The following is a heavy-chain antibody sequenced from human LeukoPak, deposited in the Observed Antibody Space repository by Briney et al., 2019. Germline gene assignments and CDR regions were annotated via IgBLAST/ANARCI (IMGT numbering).Heavy chain of an antibody. CDR2: IYYSGST. J-gene: IGHJ5*02. CDR3: AREGGYCSGGSCRKGKNWFDP. D-gene: IGHD2-15*01. CDR1: GGSISSYY. Sequence: SETLSLTCTVSGGSISSYYWSWLRQPPGKGLEWIGYIYYSGSTNYNPSLKSRVTISVDTSKNQFSLKLSSVTAADTAVYYCAREGGYCSGGSCRKGKNWFDPWGQGTLVAVSS. V-gene: IGHV4-59*01.